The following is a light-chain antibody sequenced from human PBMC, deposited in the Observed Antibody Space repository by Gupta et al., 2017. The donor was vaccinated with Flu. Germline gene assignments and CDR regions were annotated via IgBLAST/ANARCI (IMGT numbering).Light chain of an antibody. V-gene: IGKV2-24*01. Sequence: TVMTQTPLASPVTLGQPASISCRSSQSLEHSNGKTYLSWLQQRPGQTPRLLIHMISNRWSGVPDRFSGSGAGTDFTLRISRVEAEDLGIYYCGQSKYFPRTFGQGTKVEIE. CDR3: GQSKYFPRT. CDR2: MIS. J-gene: IGKJ1*01. CDR1: QSLEHSNGKTY.